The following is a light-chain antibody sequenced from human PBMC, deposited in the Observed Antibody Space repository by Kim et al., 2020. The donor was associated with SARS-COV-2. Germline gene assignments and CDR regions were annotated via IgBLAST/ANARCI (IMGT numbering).Light chain of an antibody. Sequence: SPWERATLSWRASQTVRNTYLAWYQQTPGQVPRLLSSGVSTSAASIPARFTGSGAGTEFTLTISSLPSEDFAVYYCQQYSNWPLTFGGGTKVDIK. CDR2: GVS. J-gene: IGKJ4*01. V-gene: IGKV3-15*01. CDR3: QQYSNWPLT. CDR1: QTVRNTY.